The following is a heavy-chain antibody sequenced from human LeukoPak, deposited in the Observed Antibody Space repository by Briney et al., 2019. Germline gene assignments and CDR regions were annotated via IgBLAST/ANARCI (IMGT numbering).Heavy chain of an antibody. V-gene: IGHV1-2*02. J-gene: IGHJ4*02. CDR1: GYTFTGYF. CDR3: ARGGNSGWRTPNDDY. Sequence: ASVKVSCKASGYTFTGYFIHWVRQAPGQGLEWMGWINPNSGGTNYAQKFQGRVTMTTDTSTTTAYVELRSLRSDDTAVYYCARGGNSGWRTPNDDYWGQGTLVTVSS. D-gene: IGHD6-19*01. CDR2: INPNSGGT.